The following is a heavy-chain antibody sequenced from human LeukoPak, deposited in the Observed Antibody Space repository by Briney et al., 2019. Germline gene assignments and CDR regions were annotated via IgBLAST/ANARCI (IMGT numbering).Heavy chain of an antibody. D-gene: IGHD3-10*01. CDR3: AREGYYGSGSPPSLYFDY. Sequence: GGSLRLSCAASGFTFRNYVIHWVRQAPGKGLEWVAVTSSDLNVKLYADSAKGQFTISRDNSRGTLYLQMNSLRPEDTAIYYCAREGYYGSGSPPSLYFDYWGQGTLVTVSS. J-gene: IGHJ4*02. CDR1: GFTFRNYV. V-gene: IGHV3-30-3*01. CDR2: TSSDLNVK.